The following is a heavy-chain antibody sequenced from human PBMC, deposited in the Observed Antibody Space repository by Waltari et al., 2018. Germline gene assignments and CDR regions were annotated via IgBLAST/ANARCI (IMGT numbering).Heavy chain of an antibody. CDR1: GDSVPSNSAA. CDR3: ARENYDILTGYYMEGAYFDY. Sequence: QVQLQQSGPGLVKPSQTLSLTCAISGDSVPSNSAAWNWIRQSPSRGLAWLGRTYYRSKWYNDYAVSVKSRITINPDTSKNQFSLQLNSVTPEDTAVYYCARENYDILTGYYMEGAYFDYWGQGTLVTVSS. CDR2: TYYRSKWYN. D-gene: IGHD3-9*01. J-gene: IGHJ4*02. V-gene: IGHV6-1*01.